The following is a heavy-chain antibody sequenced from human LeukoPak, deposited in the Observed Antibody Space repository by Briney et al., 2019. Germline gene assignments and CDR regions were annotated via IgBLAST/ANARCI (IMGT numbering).Heavy chain of an antibody. V-gene: IGHV6-1*01. D-gene: IGHD6-19*01. CDR1: GDSVSSNSAA. J-gene: IGHJ3*02. CDR3: VGGRVAGIDAFDI. Sequence: QTLSLTCAISGDSVSSNSAAWNWIRQSPSRGLEWLGRTYYRSKWNDDYAVSLKSRITINPDTSKNQFSLQLNSGTPEDTAVYYCVGGRVAGIDAFDIWGQGTMVTVSS. CDR2: TYYRSKWND.